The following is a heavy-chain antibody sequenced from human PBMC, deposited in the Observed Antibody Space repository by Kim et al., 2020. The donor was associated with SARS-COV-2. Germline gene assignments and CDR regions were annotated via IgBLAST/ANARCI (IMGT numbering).Heavy chain of an antibody. CDR2: IYYSGST. J-gene: IGHJ5*02. D-gene: IGHD6-13*01. Sequence: SETLSLTCTVSGGSISSYYWSWIRQPPGKGLEWIGYIYYSGSTNYNPSLKSRVTISVDTSKNQFSLKLSSVTAADTAVYYCARDHSKANWFDPWGQGTLVTVSS. CDR1: GGSISSYY. V-gene: IGHV4-59*13. CDR3: ARDHSKANWFDP.